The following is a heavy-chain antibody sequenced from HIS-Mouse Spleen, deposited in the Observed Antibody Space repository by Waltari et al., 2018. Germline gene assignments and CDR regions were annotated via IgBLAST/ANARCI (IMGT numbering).Heavy chain of an antibody. D-gene: IGHD6-13*01. CDR3: AREIPYSSSWYDWYFDL. CDR1: GCPISSRSYY. Sequence: QLQLQESGPGLVKPSETLSLTCTVSGCPISSRSYYWGWICQPPGKGLEWIGSIYYSGCNYSNPSLKGRVTISVAASKTQFSLKLSSVTAADTAVYYCAREIPYSSSWYDWYFDLWGRGTLVTVSS. CDR2: IYYSGCN. V-gene: IGHV4-39*07. J-gene: IGHJ2*01.